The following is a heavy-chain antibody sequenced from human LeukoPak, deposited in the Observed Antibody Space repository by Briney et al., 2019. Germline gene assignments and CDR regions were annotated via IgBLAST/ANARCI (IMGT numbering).Heavy chain of an antibody. Sequence: SQTLSLTCAISGDSVSSNSAAWNWLRHSPSRGLEWLGRTYYRSKWYNDYAVSVKSRITLNPATTKNQFTLQLNSVTPEDTAVYYCARVVGSGYDYSAFYWYSDLWGRGTLVTVSS. CDR3: ARVVGSGYDYSAFYWYSDL. CDR1: GDSVSSNSAA. J-gene: IGHJ2*01. CDR2: TYYRSKWYN. D-gene: IGHD5-12*01. V-gene: IGHV6-1*01.